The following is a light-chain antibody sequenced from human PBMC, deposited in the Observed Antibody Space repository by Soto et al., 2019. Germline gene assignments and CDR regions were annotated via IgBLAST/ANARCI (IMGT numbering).Light chain of an antibody. Sequence: EIVMTQSPATLSVSPGERATVSCRASESIISNLAWYQQKPGQVPRLLIYGPSTRATGISDRFSGSGSGTEFTLTISSLQSGDFAVYYCHQYHQWPMTFGQGTRLEIK. CDR2: GPS. V-gene: IGKV3-15*01. CDR1: ESIISN. CDR3: HQYHQWPMT. J-gene: IGKJ5*01.